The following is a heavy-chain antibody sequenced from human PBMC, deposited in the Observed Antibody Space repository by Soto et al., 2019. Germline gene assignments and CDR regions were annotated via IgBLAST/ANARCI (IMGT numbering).Heavy chain of an antibody. J-gene: IGHJ5*02. CDR1: GGSISSYY. D-gene: IGHD6-25*01. CDR3: ARDRSSGRSGYWFDP. Sequence: SETLPHTCTVSGGSISSYYWSWIRQPTGKGLEWIGYIYYSGSTNYNPSLKSRVTISVDTSKNQFSLKLSSVTAADTAVYYCARDRSSGRSGYWFDPWGQGTLVTVSS. CDR2: IYYSGST. V-gene: IGHV4-59*01.